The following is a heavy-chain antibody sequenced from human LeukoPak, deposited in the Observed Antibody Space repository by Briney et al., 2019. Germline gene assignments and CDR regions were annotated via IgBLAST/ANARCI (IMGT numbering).Heavy chain of an antibody. CDR2: INVGNGNT. J-gene: IGHJ4*02. Sequence: ASVKVSCKASGYTFTSNPMYWVRQAPGQRLEWMGWINVGNGNTKYLQNLQDRVTITRDTSASTAYMGLSSLRSEDTAVYYCARDPDYWGQGTLVTVSS. CDR3: ARDPDY. CDR1: GYTFTSNP. V-gene: IGHV1-3*01.